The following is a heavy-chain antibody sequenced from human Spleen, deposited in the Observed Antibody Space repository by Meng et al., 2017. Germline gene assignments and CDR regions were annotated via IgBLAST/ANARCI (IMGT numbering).Heavy chain of an antibody. V-gene: IGHV3-23*01. Sequence: GESLKISCAASGFTFSSYAMSWVRQAPGKGLEWVSAISGSGGSTYYADSVKGRFTISRDSSKNTLYLQMNSLRAEDTAVYYCAKASGSSSYSSFDYWGQGTLVTVSS. CDR2: ISGSGGST. J-gene: IGHJ4*02. CDR3: AKASGSSSYSSFDY. D-gene: IGHD6-13*01. CDR1: GFTFSSYA.